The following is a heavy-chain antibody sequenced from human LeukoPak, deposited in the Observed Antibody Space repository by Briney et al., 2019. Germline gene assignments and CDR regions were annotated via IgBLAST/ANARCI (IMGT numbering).Heavy chain of an antibody. V-gene: IGHV3-64D*09. D-gene: IGHD1-14*01. CDR2: ISGDGGNT. J-gene: IGHJ4*02. Sequence: GGSMRLSCSASGFTFSYYAMHWDRQAPGKGLEYVSAISGDGGNTYYADSLKGRFTISRDNSKNTLYLRMSSRTVEDTAVYYCVITSATGPLDYWGQGALVPASS. CDR3: VITSATGPLDY. CDR1: GFTFSYYA.